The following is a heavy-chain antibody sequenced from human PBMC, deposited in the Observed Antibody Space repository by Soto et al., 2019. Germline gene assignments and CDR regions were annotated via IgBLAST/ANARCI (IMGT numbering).Heavy chain of an antibody. V-gene: IGHV3-74*01. CDR3: ARDPSYDSSGYYYEEEEGYFDY. CDR2: INSDGSST. CDR1: GFTFSSYW. D-gene: IGHD3-22*01. Sequence: PVGSLRLSCSASGFTFSSYWMHWVRQAPGKWLVWVSRINSDGSSTSYADSVKGRFTISRDNAKNTLYLQMNSLRAEDTAVYYCARDPSYDSSGYYYEEEEGYFDYWGQGTLVTVSS. J-gene: IGHJ4*02.